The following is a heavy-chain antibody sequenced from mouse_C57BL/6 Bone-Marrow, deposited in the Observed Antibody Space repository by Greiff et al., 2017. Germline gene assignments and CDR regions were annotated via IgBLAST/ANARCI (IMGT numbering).Heavy chain of an antibody. CDR2: IDPENGDT. CDR1: GFNIQDDY. Sequence: VQLQQSGAELVRPGASVKLSCTASGFNIQDDYMPWVKQRPEQGLEWIGWIDPENGDTEYASKFQGKATITADTSSNTAYQQLSSLPSEAPAVYYCTSYDYDGAWFAYWGQGTLVTVSA. CDR3: TSYDYDGAWFAY. D-gene: IGHD2-4*01. J-gene: IGHJ3*01. V-gene: IGHV14-4*01.